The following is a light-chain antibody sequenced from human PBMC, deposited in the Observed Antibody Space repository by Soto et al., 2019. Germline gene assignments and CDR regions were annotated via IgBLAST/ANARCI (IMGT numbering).Light chain of an antibody. CDR2: ATS. CDR1: QSISSY. Sequence: DIQMTQSPSSLSASVGDRVTITCWASQSISSYLNWYQQKPGKAPKLLIYATSSLQSGDPSRFSGSGSGTDFTLTISMLHPEDFATYYCQQSYSTQWAFGQGTKVEIK. V-gene: IGKV1-39*01. CDR3: QQSYSTQWA. J-gene: IGKJ1*01.